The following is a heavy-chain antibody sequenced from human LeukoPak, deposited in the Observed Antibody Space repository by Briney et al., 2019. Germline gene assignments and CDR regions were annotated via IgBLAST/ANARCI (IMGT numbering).Heavy chain of an antibody. CDR3: ARGGRYCTNGVCYPGAPNY. Sequence: GASVKVSCKASGYTFTGYYMHWVRQAPGQGLECMGWINPNSGGTNYAQKFQGRVTMTRDTSISTAYMELSRLRSDDTAVYYCARGGRYCTNGVCYPGAPNYWGQGTLVTVSS. D-gene: IGHD2-8*01. V-gene: IGHV1-2*02. J-gene: IGHJ4*02. CDR1: GYTFTGYY. CDR2: INPNSGGT.